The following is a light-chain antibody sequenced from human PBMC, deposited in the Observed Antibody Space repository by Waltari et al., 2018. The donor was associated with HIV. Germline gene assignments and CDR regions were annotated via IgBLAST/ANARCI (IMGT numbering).Light chain of an antibody. CDR1: SSNIGAND. Sequence: SVLTQPPSKSAAPGQTVTISCAGHSSNIGANDVSWYQQLPGAAPRLIIYEATKLPAVISARFPAAKSEPTATLDSAGVQPGDEAMYFCGTRDNDLGPVILGGGTWVTVL. CDR3: GTRDNDLGPVI. J-gene: IGLJ2*01. V-gene: IGLV1-51*02. CDR2: EAT.